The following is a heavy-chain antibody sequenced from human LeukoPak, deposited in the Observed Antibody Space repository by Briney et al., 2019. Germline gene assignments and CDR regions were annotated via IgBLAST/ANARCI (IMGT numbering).Heavy chain of an antibody. J-gene: IGHJ4*02. CDR2: INHSGST. D-gene: IGHD2-15*01. CDR1: GGSFSGYY. Sequence: SETLSLTCAVYGGSFSGYYWSWIRQPPGKGLEWIGEINHSGSTNYNTSLKNRVIISVDTSKNQFSLKLSSVTAADTAVYYCARSVVVAATPYYFDYWGQGTLVTVSS. CDR3: ARSVVVAATPYYFDY. V-gene: IGHV4-34*01.